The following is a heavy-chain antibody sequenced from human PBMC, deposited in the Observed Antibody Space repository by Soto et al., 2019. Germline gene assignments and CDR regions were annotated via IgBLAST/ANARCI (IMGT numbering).Heavy chain of an antibody. J-gene: IGHJ4*02. CDR2: INAGNGNT. CDR1: GYTFTSYA. D-gene: IGHD3-16*01. CDR3: ARVIGGLYYFDY. V-gene: IGHV1-3*01. Sequence: ASVKVSCKASGYTFTSYAMHWVRQAPGQRLEWMGWINAGNGNTKYSRKFQGRVTITRDTSASTAYMELSSLRSEDTAVYYCARVIGGLYYFDYWGQGTLVTGSS.